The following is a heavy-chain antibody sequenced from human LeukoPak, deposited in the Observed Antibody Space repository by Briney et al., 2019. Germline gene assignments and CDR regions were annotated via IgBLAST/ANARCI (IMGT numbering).Heavy chain of an antibody. CDR3: ARRGYCTNGVCYTQDYYYYMDV. V-gene: IGHV3-21*01. J-gene: IGHJ6*03. Sequence: GGSLRLSCTVSGFSLSSYALSWVRRAPGKGLEWVSSISSSSSYIYYADSVKGRFTISRDNAKNSLYLQMNSLRAEDTAVYYCARRGYCTNGVCYTQDYYYYMDVWGKGTTATVSS. CDR1: GFSLSSYA. D-gene: IGHD2-8*01. CDR2: ISSSSSYI.